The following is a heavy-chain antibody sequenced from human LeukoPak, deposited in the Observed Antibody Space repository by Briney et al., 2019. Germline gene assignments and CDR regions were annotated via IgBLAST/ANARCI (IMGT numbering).Heavy chain of an antibody. J-gene: IGHJ4*02. Sequence: SETLSLTCAVSGYSISIGYYWGWTPQPPGKGLEWIESIYHIGSTYYNPSLKSPDTITVDTSKNQFSLKLSSVTAADTAVYYCAMSGSFDYWGQGTLVTVSS. V-gene: IGHV4-38-2*01. D-gene: IGHD1-26*01. CDR1: GYSISIGYY. CDR2: IYHIGST. CDR3: AMSGSFDY.